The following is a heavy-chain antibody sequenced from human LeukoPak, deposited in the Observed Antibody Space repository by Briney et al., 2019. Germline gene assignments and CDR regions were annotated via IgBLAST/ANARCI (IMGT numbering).Heavy chain of an antibody. Sequence: GGALRLSCAASGFTFSDYYMYWIRQAPGKGLGRVAYIGISAGTIYSTDSVKGRFTVSRDNTKNSLYLQMNSLRAEDTAIYYCARDRVGGTYSYAADQWGQGTVVTVSS. CDR3: ARDRVGGTYSYAADQ. V-gene: IGHV3-11*04. D-gene: IGHD1-26*01. J-gene: IGHJ4*02. CDR2: IGISAGTI. CDR1: GFTFSDYY.